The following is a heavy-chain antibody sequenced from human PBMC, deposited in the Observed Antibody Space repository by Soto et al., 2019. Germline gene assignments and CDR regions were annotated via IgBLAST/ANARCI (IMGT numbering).Heavy chain of an antibody. CDR3: ATSFRYFDN. J-gene: IGHJ4*02. CDR1: GSISTTTP. Sequence: GGSLRLSCAASGSISTTTPLSWVRQAPGKGLEWVSTISVRGTNTYYADSVKGRFIISRDNLKNTVNLQMNGLGVEDTAIYYCATSFRYFDNWGQGTRVTVSS. CDR2: ISVRGTNT. V-gene: IGHV3-23*01.